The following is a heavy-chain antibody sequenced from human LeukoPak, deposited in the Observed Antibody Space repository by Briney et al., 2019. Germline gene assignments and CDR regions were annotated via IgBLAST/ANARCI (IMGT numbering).Heavy chain of an antibody. CDR3: ATTPPGGDYDYYYFDY. Sequence: VASVKVSCKASGGTFSSYAISWVRQAPGQGLEWMGGIIPIFGTANYAQKFQGRVTITADKSTSTAYMELSSLRSEDTAVYYCATTPPGGDYDYYYFDYWGQGTLVTVSS. V-gene: IGHV1-69*06. J-gene: IGHJ4*02. CDR1: GGTFSSYA. D-gene: IGHD4-17*01. CDR2: IIPIFGTA.